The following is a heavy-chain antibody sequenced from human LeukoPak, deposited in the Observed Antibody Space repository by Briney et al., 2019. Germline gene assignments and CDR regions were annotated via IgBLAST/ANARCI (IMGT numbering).Heavy chain of an antibody. CDR3: ARRKRRGDYGDLDI. D-gene: IGHD4-17*01. V-gene: IGHV4-59*01. CDR2: IYYSGST. J-gene: IGHJ3*02. Sequence: SETLSLTCTVSGGSISSYYWSWIRQPPGKGLEWIGYIYYSGSTNYNPSLKSRVTISVDTSKNQFSLKLSSVTAADTAVYYCARRKRRGDYGDLDIWGQGTMVTVSS. CDR1: GGSISSYY.